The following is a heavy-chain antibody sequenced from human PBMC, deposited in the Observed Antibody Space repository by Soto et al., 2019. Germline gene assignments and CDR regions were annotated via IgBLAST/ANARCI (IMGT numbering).Heavy chain of an antibody. CDR2: IRSKANSYAT. CDR3: TSWATITGFDC. CDR1: GFTFSGSA. V-gene: IGHV3-73*01. J-gene: IGHJ4*02. Sequence: GGSLRLSCAASGFTFSGSAMHWVRQASGKGLEWVGRIRSKANSYATAYAASVKGRCTISRDDSKNTAYLQMNSLKTEDTAVYYCTSWATITGFDCWGQGTLLAVSS. D-gene: IGHD5-12*01.